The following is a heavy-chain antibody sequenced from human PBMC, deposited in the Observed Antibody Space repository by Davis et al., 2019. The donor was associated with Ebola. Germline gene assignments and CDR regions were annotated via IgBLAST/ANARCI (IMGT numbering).Heavy chain of an antibody. Sequence: GGSLRLSCAASGFTFTNYGMHWVRQAPGKGLEWVSAISGGADYTYYADSVKGRFTISRDNSKNTLYLQMNSLRPEDTAVYYCTKLQRAISWNYWGQGTLVTVSS. CDR1: GFTFTNYG. D-gene: IGHD5-12*01. V-gene: IGHV3-23*01. CDR3: TKLQRAISWNY. CDR2: ISGGADYT. J-gene: IGHJ4*02.